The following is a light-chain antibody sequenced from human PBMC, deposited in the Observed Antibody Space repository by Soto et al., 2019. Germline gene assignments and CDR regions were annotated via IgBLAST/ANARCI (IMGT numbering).Light chain of an antibody. CDR3: QQYNNWPS. Sequence: EIVMTQSPATLSVSPGERATLSCRASQSVSSNLAWYQQKPGQAPRLLIYGASTRATGIPARFSGSGSGTEFTITISSLQSEDCAVYYCQQYNNWPSFGHGTKVEIK. CDR2: GAS. V-gene: IGKV3-15*01. CDR1: QSVSSN. J-gene: IGKJ1*01.